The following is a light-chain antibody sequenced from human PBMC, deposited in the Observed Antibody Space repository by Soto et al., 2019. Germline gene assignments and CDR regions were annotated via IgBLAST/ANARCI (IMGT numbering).Light chain of an antibody. CDR1: SSDVGGYNY. Sequence: QSALTQPASVSGSTGQSITISCTGTSSDVGGYNYVSWYQQYPGKAPKLMIYDVSDRPSGVSNRFSGSKSGNTASLTISGLQAEDAADYYCSSYTSSSTVVFGGGTKLTVL. CDR3: SSYTSSSTVV. J-gene: IGLJ2*01. CDR2: DVS. V-gene: IGLV2-14*01.